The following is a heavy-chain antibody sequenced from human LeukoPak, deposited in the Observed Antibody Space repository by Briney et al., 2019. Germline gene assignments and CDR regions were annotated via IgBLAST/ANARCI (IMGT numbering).Heavy chain of an antibody. CDR3: ARDLRMATIYDAFDI. J-gene: IGHJ3*02. CDR1: GFTFSSYE. V-gene: IGHV3-48*03. D-gene: IGHD5-24*01. CDR2: ISSSGSTI. Sequence: GRSLRLSCAASGFTFSSYEMNWVRQAPGKGLEWVSYISSSGSTIYYADSVKGRFTISGDNSKNTLYLQMNSLRAEDTAVYYCARDLRMATIYDAFDIWGQGTMVTVSS.